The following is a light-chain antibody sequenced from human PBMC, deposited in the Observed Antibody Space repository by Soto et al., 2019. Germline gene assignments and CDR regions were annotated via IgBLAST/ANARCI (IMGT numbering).Light chain of an antibody. Sequence: DIQMTQSPSTLSASVGDRVTITCWASQSISSWLAWYQQKPGKAPKLLIYKASSLESGVPSRFSGSGSGTEFTLTISSLQPDDFATYYCQQYNSYPYMYTFGQGTKLEIK. CDR3: QQYNSYPYMYT. CDR2: KAS. J-gene: IGKJ2*01. V-gene: IGKV1-5*03. CDR1: QSISSW.